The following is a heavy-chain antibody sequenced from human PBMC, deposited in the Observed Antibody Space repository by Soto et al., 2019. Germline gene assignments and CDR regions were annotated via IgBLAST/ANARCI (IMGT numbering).Heavy chain of an antibody. CDR3: ERGRYGAY. CDR2: ISAHNGNT. J-gene: IGHJ4*02. D-gene: IGHD3-10*01. CDR1: GYTFTSYG. Sequence: QVHLVQSGAEVKKPGASVKVSCKASGYTFTSYGITWVRQAPGQGLEWMGWISAHNGNTDYAQKLQGRVIVTRDTSTSTAYLALRSLISDDTDVYYCERGRYGAYWGQGALVTVSS. V-gene: IGHV1-18*01.